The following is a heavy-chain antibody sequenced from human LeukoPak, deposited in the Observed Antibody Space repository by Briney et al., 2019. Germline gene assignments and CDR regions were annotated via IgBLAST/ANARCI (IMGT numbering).Heavy chain of an antibody. CDR1: GGTFSSYA. J-gene: IGHJ3*02. D-gene: IGHD4-17*01. CDR2: IIPIFGTA. CDR3: ARADDYGDYGQDAFDI. V-gene: IGHV1-69*13. Sequence: SVTVSFKASGGTFSSYAISWVRQAPGQGLEWMGGIIPIFGTANYAQKFQGRVTITADESTSTAYMELSSLRSEDTAVYYCARADDYGDYGQDAFDIWGQGTMVTVSS.